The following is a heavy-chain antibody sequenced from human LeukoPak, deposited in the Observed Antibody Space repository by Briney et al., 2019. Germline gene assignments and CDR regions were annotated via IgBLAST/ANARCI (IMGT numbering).Heavy chain of an antibody. V-gene: IGHV3-7*01. Sequence: GSLRLSCAASGLSFSTYWMTWVRQAPGKGLEWVANIKQDGSEKNYVDSVKGRFTISRDNAKNSLYLQMNSLRVEDTAVYYCAGGIAMVRGGDVWGKGTTVTVSS. CDR3: AGGIAMVRGGDV. CDR2: IKQDGSEK. CDR1: GLSFSTYW. D-gene: IGHD3-10*01. J-gene: IGHJ6*04.